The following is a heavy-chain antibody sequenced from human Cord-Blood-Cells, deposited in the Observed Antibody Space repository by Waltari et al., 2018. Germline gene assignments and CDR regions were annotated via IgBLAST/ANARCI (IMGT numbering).Heavy chain of an antibody. CDR2: INHSGST. V-gene: IGHV4-34*01. D-gene: IGHD6-13*01. J-gene: IGHJ4*02. CDR1: GGSFSGYY. Sequence: QVQLQQWGAGLLKPSETLSLTCAVYGGSFSGYYWSWIRQPPGKGLEWIGEINHSGSTNYHPALEIRGTISVGPSKNQFSLKLSAVTAADTAVYYCARGGGIAAAGTYQLNYWGQGTLVTVSS. CDR3: ARGGGIAAAGTYQLNY.